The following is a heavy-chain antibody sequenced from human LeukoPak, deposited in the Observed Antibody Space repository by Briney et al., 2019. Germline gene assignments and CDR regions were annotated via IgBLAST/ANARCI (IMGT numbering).Heavy chain of an antibody. CDR1: GFTFSNYA. CDR3: ARPCWTVPAAPLDY. Sequence: GGSLRLSCAGSGFTFSNYAMHWVRQAPGKGLEYVSAITPDGDTTNYAKSVEGRFIISRDNSKNTLYLQMNSLRAEDTPVYYCARPCWTVPAAPLDYWGQGTLVTVSS. D-gene: IGHD2-2*01. J-gene: IGHJ4*02. CDR2: ITPDGDTT. V-gene: IGHV3-64*01.